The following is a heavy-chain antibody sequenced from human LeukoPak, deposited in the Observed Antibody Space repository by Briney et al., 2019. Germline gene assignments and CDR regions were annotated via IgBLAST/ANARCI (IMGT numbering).Heavy chain of an antibody. CDR3: ATTTVGFDP. CDR2: ISGSSNNI. Sequence: GGSLRLSCAASGFTFSSYSMNWVRQAPGKGLEWVSSISGSSNNIYYADSVKGRFTISRDNAKNSLYLQMNSLRAEDTAVYYCATTTVGFDPWGQGTLVTVSS. CDR1: GFTFSSYS. D-gene: IGHD4-23*01. J-gene: IGHJ5*02. V-gene: IGHV3-21*01.